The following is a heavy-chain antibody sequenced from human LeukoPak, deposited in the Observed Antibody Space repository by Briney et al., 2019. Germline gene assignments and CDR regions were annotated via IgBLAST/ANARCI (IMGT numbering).Heavy chain of an antibody. CDR2: IYYSGST. CDR3: ARQSRGYSYGCDY. D-gene: IGHD5-18*01. J-gene: IGHJ4*02. V-gene: IGHV4-39*01. Sequence: SETLSLTYTVSGGSISSSSYYWGWIRQPPGKGLEWIGNIYYSGSTYYNPSLKGRVTMSVDTSKNQFSLKLSSVTAADTAVYYCARQSRGYSYGCDYWGQGTLVTVSS. CDR1: GGSISSSSYY.